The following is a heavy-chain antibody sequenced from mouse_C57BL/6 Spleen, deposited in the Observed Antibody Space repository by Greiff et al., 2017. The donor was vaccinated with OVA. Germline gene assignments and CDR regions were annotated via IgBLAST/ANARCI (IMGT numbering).Heavy chain of an antibody. Sequence: VQLQQSGAELMKPGASVKLSCKATGYTFTGYWIEWVKQRPGHGLEWIGEILPGSGSTNHNEKFKGKATFTADTSSNTAYMQLSSLTTEDSAIYYCARVGNYDYGDYWGQGTTLTVSS. CDR2: ILPGSGST. D-gene: IGHD2-4*01. J-gene: IGHJ2*01. CDR1: GYTFTGYW. CDR3: ARVGNYDYGDY. V-gene: IGHV1-9*01.